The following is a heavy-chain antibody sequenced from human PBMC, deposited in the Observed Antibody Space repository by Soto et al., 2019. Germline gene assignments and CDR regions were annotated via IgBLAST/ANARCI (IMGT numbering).Heavy chain of an antibody. D-gene: IGHD3-9*01. CDR3: ARDSMDILTGYPDY. Sequence: PGGSLRLSCAASGFTFSSYAMSWVRQAPGKGLEWVSAISGSGGSTYYADSVKGRFTISRDNSKNTLYLQMNSLRAEDTAVYYCARDSMDILTGYPDYWGQGTLVTVSS. CDR1: GFTFSSYA. V-gene: IGHV3-23*01. J-gene: IGHJ4*02. CDR2: ISGSGGST.